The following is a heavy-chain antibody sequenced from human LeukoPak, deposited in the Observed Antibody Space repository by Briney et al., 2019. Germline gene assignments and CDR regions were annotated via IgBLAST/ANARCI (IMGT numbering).Heavy chain of an antibody. CDR2: ISGSGSST. CDR1: GFTFTNYA. Sequence: PGGSLRLSCAASGFTFTNYAMSWVRQAPGKGLEWESFISGSGSSTYYADSVKGRFTISRDDSKNTLYLQMSSLRAEDTAVYYCVKTTRSGWYNLFFDYWGQGTLVTVSS. J-gene: IGHJ4*02. D-gene: IGHD6-19*01. CDR3: VKTTRSGWYNLFFDY. V-gene: IGHV3-23*01.